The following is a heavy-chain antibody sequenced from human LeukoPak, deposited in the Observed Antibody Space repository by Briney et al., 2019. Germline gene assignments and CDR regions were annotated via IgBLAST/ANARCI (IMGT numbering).Heavy chain of an antibody. CDR2: LSGSGGST. D-gene: IGHD1-20*01. CDR1: GFTFSSYA. V-gene: IGHV3-23*01. J-gene: IGHJ4*02. Sequence: GGSPRLPCAASGFTFSSYAMSWVRQAPGKGLEWVSGLSGSGGSTYYADSVKGRFTISRDNSKNTLYLQMNSLRPEDTAVYYCGRITGSRVGGFDYWGQGTLVTVSS. CDR3: GRITGSRVGGFDY.